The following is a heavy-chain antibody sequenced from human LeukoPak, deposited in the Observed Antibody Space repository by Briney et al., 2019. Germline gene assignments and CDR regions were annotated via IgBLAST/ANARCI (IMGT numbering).Heavy chain of an antibody. CDR2: IIPIFGTA. CDR3: ARDRLDIVPSGYYYYYYMDV. V-gene: IGHV1-69*05. J-gene: IGHJ6*03. Sequence: ASVKVSCKASGGTFSSYAISWVRQAPRQGLEWMGGIIPIFGTANYAQKFQGRVTITTDESTSTAYMELSSLRSEDTAVYYCARDRLDIVPSGYYYYYYMDVWGKGTTVTVSS. CDR1: GGTFSSYA. D-gene: IGHD2-2*03.